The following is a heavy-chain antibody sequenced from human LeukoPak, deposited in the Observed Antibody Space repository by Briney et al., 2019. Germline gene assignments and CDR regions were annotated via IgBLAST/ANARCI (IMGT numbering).Heavy chain of an antibody. CDR3: ARDTTAGVAVPAATGEFDY. V-gene: IGHV3-48*03. J-gene: IGHJ4*02. D-gene: IGHD2-2*01. Sequence: PGGSLRLSCAASGFTFSSYEMNWVRQAPGKGLEWVAYISSSGSTIYYADSVKGRFTISRDNAKNSLYLQMNSLRAEDTAVYYCARDTTAGVAVPAATGEFDYWGQRTLVTVPS. CDR1: GFTFSSYE. CDR2: ISSSGSTI.